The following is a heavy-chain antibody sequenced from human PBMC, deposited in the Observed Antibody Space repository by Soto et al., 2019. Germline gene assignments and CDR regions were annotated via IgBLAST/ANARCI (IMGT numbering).Heavy chain of an antibody. V-gene: IGHV1-18*01. D-gene: IGHD1-20*01. J-gene: IGHJ6*02. CDR3: ARVAADEIDNSAAGMDV. Sequence: GASVKVSCKASGYTFPSYGISWVRQAPGQGLEWMGWISAYNGNTNYAQKLQGRVTMTTDTSTSTAYMELRSLRSDDTAVYYCARVAADEIDNSAAGMDVWGQGTTVTVSS. CDR2: ISAYNGNT. CDR1: GYTFPSYG.